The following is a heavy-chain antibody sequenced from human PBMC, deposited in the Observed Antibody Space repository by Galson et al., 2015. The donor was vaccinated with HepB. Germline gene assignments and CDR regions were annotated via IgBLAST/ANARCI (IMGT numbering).Heavy chain of an antibody. Sequence: SLRLSCAASGFTFDDHGMSWVRQVPGKGVEWVSGINWNGGSTGYADSVKGRFTISRDNAKNSLYLQMNSLRAEDTAFYYCVRGLGYDLVVGFDYWGQGALVTVSS. CDR1: GFTFDDHG. CDR2: INWNGGST. V-gene: IGHV3-20*04. J-gene: IGHJ4*02. D-gene: IGHD2-21*01. CDR3: VRGLGYDLVVGFDY.